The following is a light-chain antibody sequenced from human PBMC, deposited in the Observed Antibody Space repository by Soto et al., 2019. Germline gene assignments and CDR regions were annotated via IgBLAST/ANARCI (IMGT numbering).Light chain of an antibody. CDR2: GSS. CDR1: QSVSSSY. V-gene: IGKV3-20*01. Sequence: EIVLTQSPGTLSLSPGERATLSCRASQSVSSSYLAWYQQKPGQAPRLLFYGSSIMHTGIPDRFSGSRSGTDFPLTIRRLEHEDFAVYYCQQYGSSPLWTFGQRTKGEIK. J-gene: IGKJ1*01. CDR3: QQYGSSPLWT.